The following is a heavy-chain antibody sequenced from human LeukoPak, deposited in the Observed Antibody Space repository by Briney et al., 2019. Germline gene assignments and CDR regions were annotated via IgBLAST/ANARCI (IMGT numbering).Heavy chain of an antibody. CDR1: GFTYGTYA. CDR3: ANLGKYCSGFSCYK. CDR2: ISDDGAAT. Sequence: GGSLRLSCAASGFTYGTYAVSWVRQAPEKGLDWVSAISDDGAATYYADSVRGRFTVSRDNSINTVYLQMNSLRAEDTAVYYCANLGKYCSGFSCYKWGQGTLVTVSS. J-gene: IGHJ4*02. V-gene: IGHV3-23*01. D-gene: IGHD2-2*02.